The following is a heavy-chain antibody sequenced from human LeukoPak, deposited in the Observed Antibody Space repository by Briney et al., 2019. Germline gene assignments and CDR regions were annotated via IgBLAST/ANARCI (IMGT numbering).Heavy chain of an antibody. CDR3: ARSLGNDLMDY. D-gene: IGHD3-16*01. CDR1: GDPIDGYH. CDR2: VYTSGST. J-gene: IGHJ4*02. Sequence: SSETLSLTCNVSGDPIDGYHWNWVRQPAGKGLEWIGRVYTSGSTNYSPSLKNRVSMSVDTSENQFSLKLSAATAADTAVYYCARSLGNDLMDYWGQGILVTVSS. V-gene: IGHV4-4*07.